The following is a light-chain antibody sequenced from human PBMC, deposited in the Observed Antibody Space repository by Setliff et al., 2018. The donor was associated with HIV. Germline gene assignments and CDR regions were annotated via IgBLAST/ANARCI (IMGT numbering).Light chain of an antibody. Sequence: LTQPASVSRSPGQSITISCTGTSSDVGTYNLVSWYQLPPGKAPQLIIYEVTKRPSGVSSRFSGSKSGNTAALTISGLRAEDEADYYCQSYDISLGGSVFGTGTKVTVL. J-gene: IGLJ1*01. CDR2: EVT. CDR1: SSDVGTYNL. V-gene: IGLV2-23*02. CDR3: QSYDISLGGSV.